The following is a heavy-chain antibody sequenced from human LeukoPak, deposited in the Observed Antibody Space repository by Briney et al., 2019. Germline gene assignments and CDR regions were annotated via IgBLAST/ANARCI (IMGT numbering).Heavy chain of an antibody. CDR3: TRLALYGDYRDAFDI. J-gene: IGHJ3*02. CDR2: IRSKANSYAT. Sequence: GSLRLSCAASGFTFSGSAMHWVRQASGKGLEWVGRIRSKANSYATAYAASVKGRFTISRDDSKNTAYLQMNSLKTEDTAVYCCTRLALYGDYRDAFDIWGQGTMVTVSS. D-gene: IGHD4-17*01. V-gene: IGHV3-73*01. CDR1: GFTFSGSA.